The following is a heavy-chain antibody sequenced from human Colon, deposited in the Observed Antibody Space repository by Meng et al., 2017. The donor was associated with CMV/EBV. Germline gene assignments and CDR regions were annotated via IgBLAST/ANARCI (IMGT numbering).Heavy chain of an antibody. Sequence: GSLRLSCNVSGGSISTYYWTWIRQPPGKGLEWIGNVYYTGSARYSPSLKSRLTISVDTAKNQFSLKLSSVTVAGTAIYYCARADPSLAMYYFDYWGPGMLVTVSS. J-gene: IGHJ4*02. CDR1: GGSISTYY. CDR2: VYYTGSA. D-gene: IGHD3-16*01. V-gene: IGHV4-59*13. CDR3: ARADPSLAMYYFDY.